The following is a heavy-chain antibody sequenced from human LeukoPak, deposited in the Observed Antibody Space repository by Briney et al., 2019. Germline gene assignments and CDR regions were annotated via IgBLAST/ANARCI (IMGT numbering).Heavy chain of an antibody. D-gene: IGHD3-16*01. V-gene: IGHV3-23*01. CDR1: GFTFSSYA. Sequence: PGGSLRLSCAASGFTFSSYAMSWVRQAPGRGLEWVSAISGSGGGTYYADSVKGRCTISRDNSKNTLYLQMNSLRAEDTAVYYCAKFAITVWGSYLDYWGQGTLVTVSS. CDR3: AKFAITVWGSYLDY. J-gene: IGHJ4*02. CDR2: ISGSGGGT.